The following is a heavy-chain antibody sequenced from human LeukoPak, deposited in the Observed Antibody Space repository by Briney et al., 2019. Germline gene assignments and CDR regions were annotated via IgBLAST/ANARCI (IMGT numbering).Heavy chain of an antibody. D-gene: IGHD3-10*01. V-gene: IGHV1-46*01. CDR1: GYTFTSYY. J-gene: IGHJ4*02. Sequence: ASVKVSCKASGYTFTSYYMHWVRQAPGQGLEWMGIVNPSGGSTSYAQKFQGRVTMTRDTSTSTVYMELSSLRSEDTAVYYCAREGYYGSGSPPSLYFDYWGQGTLVTVSS. CDR3: AREGYYGSGSPPSLYFDY. CDR2: VNPSGGST.